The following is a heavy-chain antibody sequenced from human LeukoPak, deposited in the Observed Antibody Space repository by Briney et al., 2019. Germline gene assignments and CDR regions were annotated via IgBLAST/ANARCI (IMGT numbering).Heavy chain of an antibody. J-gene: IGHJ4*02. Sequence: GGSLILSCAASGLTFSSDAMSWVRQTPGKGLECVSTIRGSDSRTYYADSVKGRFTISRDNSTNTLYLQMNSLRAGDTAVYYCAKSGSRETVDYWGQGTLVTVSS. CDR2: IRGSDSRT. D-gene: IGHD6-25*01. CDR3: AKSGSRETVDY. V-gene: IGHV3-23*01. CDR1: GLTFSSDA.